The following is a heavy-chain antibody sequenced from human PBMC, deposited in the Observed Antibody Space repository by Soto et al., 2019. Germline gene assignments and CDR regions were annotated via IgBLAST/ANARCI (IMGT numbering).Heavy chain of an antibody. CDR3: AKDDRITRIVVVLGFDY. Sequence: PGGSLSLSCAASGFTFSSYYMSWVSQAPAKGLEWVSAISGSGGSTYYADSVKGRFTISRDNSKNTLYLQMNSLRAEDTAVYYCAKDDRITRIVVVLGFDYWGQGTLVTVSS. CDR2: ISGSGGST. D-gene: IGHD3-22*01. J-gene: IGHJ4*02. V-gene: IGHV3-23*01. CDR1: GFTFSSYY.